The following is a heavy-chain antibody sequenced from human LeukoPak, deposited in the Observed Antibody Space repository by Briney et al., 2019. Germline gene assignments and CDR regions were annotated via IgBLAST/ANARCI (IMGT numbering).Heavy chain of an antibody. V-gene: IGHV4-31*03. Sequence: PSETLSLTCTVSGGSISSGGYYWSWIRQHPGKGLEWIGYIYYSGSTYYNPSLKSRVTISVDTSKNQFSLKLSSVTAADTAVYYCARLRRVTVATYNYYYLDLWGRGTLVTVSS. CDR2: IYYSGST. J-gene: IGHJ2*01. CDR1: GGSISSGGYY. D-gene: IGHD6-19*01. CDR3: ARLRRVTVATYNYYYLDL.